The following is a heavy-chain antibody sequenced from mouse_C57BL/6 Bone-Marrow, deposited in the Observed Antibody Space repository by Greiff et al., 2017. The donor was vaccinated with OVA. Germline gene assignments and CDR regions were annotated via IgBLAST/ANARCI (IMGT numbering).Heavy chain of an antibody. CDR2: IYPRSGNT. Sequence: QVQLQQSGAELARPGASVKLSCKASGYTFTSYGISWVKQRTGQGLEWIGEIYPRSGNTYYNEKFKGKATLTADKSSSTAYMELRSLTSEDSAVYFCADYSNPWALFAYWGQGTLVTVSA. V-gene: IGHV1-81*01. CDR1: GYTFTSYG. J-gene: IGHJ3*01. CDR3: ADYSNPWALFAY. D-gene: IGHD2-5*01.